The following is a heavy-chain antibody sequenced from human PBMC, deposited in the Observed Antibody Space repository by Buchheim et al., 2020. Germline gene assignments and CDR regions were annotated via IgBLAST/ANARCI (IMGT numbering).Heavy chain of an antibody. Sequence: EVQLVESGGGLVQPGGSLRLSCAASDFTFSTNWMYWVRQAPGKGLVWVSTINSDGSITNYADPVKGRFTISRDNAKNTLYLQMNSLRAEDTAVYFCARLIRGGYYYDSSWGQGTL. CDR2: INSDGSIT. CDR1: DFTFSTNW. D-gene: IGHD3-22*01. J-gene: IGHJ4*02. V-gene: IGHV3-74*01. CDR3: ARLIRGGYYYDSS.